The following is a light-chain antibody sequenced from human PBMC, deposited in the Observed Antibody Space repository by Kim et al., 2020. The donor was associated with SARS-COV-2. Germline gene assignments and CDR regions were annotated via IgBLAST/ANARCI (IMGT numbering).Light chain of an antibody. CDR2: GAS. CDR3: QQYYNWPPYT. J-gene: IGKJ2*01. V-gene: IGKV3-15*01. CDR1: QSVSSN. Sequence: VSPGERATLSCRASQSVSSNIAWYQQMPGQAPRLLIYGASTRATGIPARFSGSGSGTDFTLTISSLQSEDFAVYYCQQYYNWPPYTFGQGTKLEI.